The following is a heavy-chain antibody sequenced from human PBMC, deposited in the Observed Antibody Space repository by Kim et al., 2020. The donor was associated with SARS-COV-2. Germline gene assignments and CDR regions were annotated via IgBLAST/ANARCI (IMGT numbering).Heavy chain of an antibody. Sequence: GRFTISRDNAKNSLYLQMNSLRAEDTAVYYCARAYGSGSSYYYYYYGMDVWGQGTTVTVSS. D-gene: IGHD3-10*01. CDR3: ARAYGSGSSYYYYYYGMDV. J-gene: IGHJ6*02. V-gene: IGHV3-48*03.